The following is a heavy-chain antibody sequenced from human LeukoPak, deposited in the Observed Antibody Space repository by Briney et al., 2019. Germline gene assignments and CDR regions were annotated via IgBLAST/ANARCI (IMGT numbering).Heavy chain of an antibody. CDR2: SRDKAHSYTT. CDR1: GFSFSDYY. V-gene: IGHV3-72*01. CDR3: VRGYNSFDP. D-gene: IGHD3-10*01. Sequence: GGSLRLSCAASGFSFSDYYMSWIRQTPGRGLEWIARSRDKAHSYTTEYTASVRGRFTISRDESKNSLYLQMNSLKVEDTALYYCVRGYNSFDPWGQGIQVTVSS. J-gene: IGHJ5*02.